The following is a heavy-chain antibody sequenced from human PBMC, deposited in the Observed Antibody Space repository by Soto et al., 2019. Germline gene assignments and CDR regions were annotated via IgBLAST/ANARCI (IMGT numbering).Heavy chain of an antibody. D-gene: IGHD3-3*01. V-gene: IGHV3-30*18. CDR1: GFTFSSYA. CDR2: ILDDGSNK. J-gene: IGHJ4*02. Sequence: SLRLSCAASGFTFSSYAMHWVRQAPGKGPEWVAAILDDGSNKFYEDSVKGRFTISRDNSENTLYLQMNSLRAEDTALYYCAKEYYNFWSGFFDSWGQGTEVTVSS. CDR3: AKEYYNFWSGFFDS.